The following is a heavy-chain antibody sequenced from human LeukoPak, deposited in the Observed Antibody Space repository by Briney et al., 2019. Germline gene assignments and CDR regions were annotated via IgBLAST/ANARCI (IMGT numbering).Heavy chain of an antibody. CDR1: GGSISSYY. V-gene: IGHV4-59*01. D-gene: IGHD3-16*02. J-gene: IGHJ4*02. Sequence: SETLSLTCTVSGGSISSYYWSWIRQPPGKGLEWIGYIYYSGSTSYNPSLKSRVTMSVDTSKNQFSLKLSSVTAADTAVYYCARSYPGYYFDYWGQGNLVTVSS. CDR3: ARSYPGYYFDY. CDR2: IYYSGST.